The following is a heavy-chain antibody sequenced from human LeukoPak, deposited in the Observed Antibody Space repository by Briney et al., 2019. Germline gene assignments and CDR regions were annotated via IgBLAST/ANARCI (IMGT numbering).Heavy chain of an antibody. Sequence: SETLSLTCTVSGGSIDNYYWSWIRQPPGKGLEWIGYIYYRGSTNYSPSLKSRVTFSVDTSKNQFSLKLNSVTAADTAVYYCARHRHSHHYDYWGQGTLVTVSS. V-gene: IGHV4-59*08. CDR3: ARHRHSHHYDY. CDR1: GGSIDNYY. J-gene: IGHJ4*02. CDR2: IYYRGST. D-gene: IGHD5-18*01.